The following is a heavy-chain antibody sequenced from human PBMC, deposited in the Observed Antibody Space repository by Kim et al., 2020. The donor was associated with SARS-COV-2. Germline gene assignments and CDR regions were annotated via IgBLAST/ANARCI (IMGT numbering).Heavy chain of an antibody. CDR2: IYSSEST. Sequence: GGSLRLSCAASGFPFSRNYMAWVRQAPGKGLEWVSSIYSSESTYYADSVKGRFTISRDNSKNTLYLQMNSLSADDTAVYYCARVTSWYFDLWGRGTLVT. CDR3: ARVTSWYFDL. CDR1: GFPFSRNY. V-gene: IGHV3-66*01. D-gene: IGHD2-2*01. J-gene: IGHJ2*01.